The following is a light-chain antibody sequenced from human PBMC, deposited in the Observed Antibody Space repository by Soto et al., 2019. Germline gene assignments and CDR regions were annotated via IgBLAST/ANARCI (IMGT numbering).Light chain of an antibody. CDR3: QKYDRAPRT. V-gene: IGKV1-27*01. CDR2: AAS. J-gene: IGKJ1*01. Sequence: DSQMTQSPPSLSASVGDRVTITCRASHAISNYLAWYQQKPGKVPELLIYAASTLQSGVPSRFSGSGSGTDFTLTISSLQPEDVATYYCQKYDRAPRTFGQGTKVEIK. CDR1: HAISNY.